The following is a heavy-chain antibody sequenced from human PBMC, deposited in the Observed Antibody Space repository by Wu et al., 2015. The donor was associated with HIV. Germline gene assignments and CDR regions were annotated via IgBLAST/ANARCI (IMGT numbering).Heavy chain of an antibody. Sequence: QVQLVQSGAEVKKPGSSVKASCKTSGGTFSTFGISWVRQAPGQGLEWLGRIVPLFGAPNHARKFQDRLTITADGSTATVYMEMSNLRSEDTAVYFCTRSSFTGGSDTWYSFDKWGQGTLVTVSS. CDR2: IVPLFGAP. J-gene: IGHJ4*02. V-gene: IGHV1-69*13. CDR1: GGTFSTFG. D-gene: IGHD1-14*01. CDR3: TRSSFTGGSDTWYSFDK.